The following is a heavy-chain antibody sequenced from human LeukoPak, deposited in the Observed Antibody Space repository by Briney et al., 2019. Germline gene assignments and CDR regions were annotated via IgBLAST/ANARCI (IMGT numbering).Heavy chain of an antibody. D-gene: IGHD3-22*01. CDR1: GYTFTSYD. Sequence: ASVKVSCKASGYTFTSYDINWVRQATGQELEWMGWMNPNSGNTGYAQKFQGRVTMTRNTSISTAYMELSSLRSEDTAVYYCARGPSTSSGYYYIGYWGQGTLVTVSS. J-gene: IGHJ4*02. V-gene: IGHV1-8*01. CDR2: MNPNSGNT. CDR3: ARGPSTSSGYYYIGY.